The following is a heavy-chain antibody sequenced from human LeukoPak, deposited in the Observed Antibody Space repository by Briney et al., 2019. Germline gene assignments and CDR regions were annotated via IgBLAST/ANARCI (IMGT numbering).Heavy chain of an antibody. D-gene: IGHD3-22*01. CDR1: GYTFTSYD. CDR2: MNPYSGNT. J-gene: IGHJ4*02. CDR3: ARWYYYDSSGRFDY. Sequence: GASVKVSCKASGYTFTSYDINWVRQATGQGLEWMGWMNPYSGNTGYAQKFQGRVTMTRYTSISTAYMELSSLRSEDTAVYYCARWYYYDSSGRFDYWGQGTLVTVSS. V-gene: IGHV1-8*01.